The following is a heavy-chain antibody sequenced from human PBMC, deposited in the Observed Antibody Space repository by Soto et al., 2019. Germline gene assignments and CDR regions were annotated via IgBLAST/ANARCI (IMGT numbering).Heavy chain of an antibody. V-gene: IGHV3-74*01. CDR2: INSDGSSR. CDR1: GFTFSGYW. Sequence: GSLRLSCAGSGFTFSGYWMHWVRQVPGKGLVWVSRINSDGSSRNYADSVKGRFSISRDNAKNTVYLQVNSLRAEDTAVYYCARGKSGGYYNDYWGQGTLVTVSS. D-gene: IGHD3-22*01. CDR3: ARGKSGGYYNDY. J-gene: IGHJ4*02.